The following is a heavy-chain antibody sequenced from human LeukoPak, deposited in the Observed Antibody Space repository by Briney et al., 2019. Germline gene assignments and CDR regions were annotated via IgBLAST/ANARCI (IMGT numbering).Heavy chain of an antibody. J-gene: IGHJ4*02. V-gene: IGHV1-8*03. CDR2: MNPNSGDT. CDR1: GYTFTSYD. D-gene: IGHD3-3*01. Sequence: VASVKVSFKASGYTFTSYDINWVRQATGQGLEWMGWMNPNSGDTAYVQKFQGRVTITRNTSISTAYMELSSLRSEGTAVYYCARVLDYDFWSGYYNWGQGTLVTVSS. CDR3: ARVLDYDFWSGYYN.